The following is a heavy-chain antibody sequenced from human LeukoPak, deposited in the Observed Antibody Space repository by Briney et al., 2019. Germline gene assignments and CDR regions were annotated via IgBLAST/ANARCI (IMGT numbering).Heavy chain of an antibody. Sequence: GGSLRLSCAASGFTFSSYAMSWVRQAPGKGLEWVSAISCSGLSTYYPVSVKGRFTISRDNSKHTLYLQMNSLRAEDTAVYYCAKMLYYDFWSGSVFDYWGQGTLVTVSS. J-gene: IGHJ4*02. CDR1: GFTFSSYA. CDR2: ISCSGLST. D-gene: IGHD3-3*01. CDR3: AKMLYYDFWSGSVFDY. V-gene: IGHV3-23*01.